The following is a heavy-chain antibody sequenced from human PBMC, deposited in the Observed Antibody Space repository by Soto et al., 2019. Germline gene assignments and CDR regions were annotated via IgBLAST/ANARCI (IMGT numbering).Heavy chain of an antibody. CDR2: IYYSGST. J-gene: IGHJ4*02. CDR3: ARVTLDTAMVRFDY. D-gene: IGHD5-18*01. V-gene: IGHV4-61*01. Sequence: PSETLSLTCTVSGGSVSSGSYYWSWIRQPPGKGLEWIGYIYYSGSTNYNPSLKSRVTISVDTSKNQFSLKLSSVTAADTAVYYCARVTLDTAMVRFDYWGQGTLVTVSS. CDR1: GGSVSSGSYY.